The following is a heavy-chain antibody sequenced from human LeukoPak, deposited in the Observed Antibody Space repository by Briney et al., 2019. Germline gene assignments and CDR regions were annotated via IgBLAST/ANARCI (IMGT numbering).Heavy chain of an antibody. J-gene: IGHJ4*02. V-gene: IGHV3-7*01. CDR2: IKQEGREK. D-gene: IGHD6-13*01. Sequence: GGSLRLSCAASGFTFSSYCMSWGRQAPGKGLEWVANIKQEGREKYCADSVKGRFTISRDNAKNSLYLQMNSMRAEDTAVYSCARAQYSSSWLVPPSYWGQGTLVTVSS. CDR3: ARAQYSSSWLVPPSY. CDR1: GFTFSSYC.